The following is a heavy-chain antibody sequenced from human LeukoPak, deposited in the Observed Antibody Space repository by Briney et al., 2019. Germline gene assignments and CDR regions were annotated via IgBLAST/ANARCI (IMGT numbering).Heavy chain of an antibody. CDR1: GFTFSSSA. CDR2: ISNNGGYT. D-gene: IGHD3-22*01. J-gene: IGHJ6*02. CDR3: ARHVAFYYYDSSGYYYDPGMDV. V-gene: IGHV3-23*01. Sequence: GGSLRLSCAASGFTFSSSAMSWVRQAPGKGLEWVSAISNNGGYTYYADSVQGRFTISRDNSKSTLCLQMNSLRAEDTAVYYCARHVAFYYYDSSGYYYDPGMDVWGQGTTVTVSS.